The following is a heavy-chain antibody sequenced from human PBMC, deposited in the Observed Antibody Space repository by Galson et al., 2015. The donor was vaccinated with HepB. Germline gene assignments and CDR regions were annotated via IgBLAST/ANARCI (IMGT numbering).Heavy chain of an antibody. D-gene: IGHD3-10*01. CDR1: GGSFSGYY. CDR3: ARVILEWFGELSTPHYFDS. CDR2: IKTSGYT. V-gene: IGHV4-34*01. Sequence: SETLSLTCAVYGGSFSGYYWSWIRQPPRKGLEWIGEIKTSGYTNYNPSLKRRVTMSQDTSKNQFSLKLSSVTAADTAVYYCARVILEWFGELSTPHYFDSWGQGTPVSVSS. J-gene: IGHJ4*02.